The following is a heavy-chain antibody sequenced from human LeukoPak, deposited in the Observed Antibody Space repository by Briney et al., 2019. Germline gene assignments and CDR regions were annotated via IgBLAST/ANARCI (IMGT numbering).Heavy chain of an antibody. D-gene: IGHD1-1*01. CDR3: ARETTENREEGYYYYMDF. J-gene: IGHJ6*03. CDR1: GFAFRSYW. Sequence: PGGSLRLSCAASGFAFRSYWMHWVRQAPGKGLVWVSRMNSDGSFTNYADPVKGRFTISRDNAKNTLYVQMNSLRAEDTAVYYCARETTENREEGYYYYMDFWGKGTTVTVSS. V-gene: IGHV3-74*01. CDR2: MNSDGSFT.